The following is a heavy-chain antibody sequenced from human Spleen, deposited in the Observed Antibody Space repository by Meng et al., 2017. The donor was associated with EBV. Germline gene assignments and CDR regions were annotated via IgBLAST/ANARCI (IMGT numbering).Heavy chain of an antibody. V-gene: IGHV3-74*03. D-gene: IGHD5-12*01. CDR2: ISDGGNAA. J-gene: IGHJ4*02. Sequence: VPGVGSRGGLVQSGGSLRLSCAASGLTFNPYGMHWVRQVPGKGLVWVSRISDGGNAATFADSVKGRFTVSRDNANNTLLLQMSTVRPEDTAVYFCARESSGSTTLDYWGQGTLVTVSS. CDR1: GLTFNPYG. CDR3: ARESSGSTTLDY.